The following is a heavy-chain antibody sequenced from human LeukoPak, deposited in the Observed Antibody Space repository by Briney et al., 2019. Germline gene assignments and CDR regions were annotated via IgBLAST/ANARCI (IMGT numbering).Heavy chain of an antibody. J-gene: IGHJ4*02. CDR2: ISGSGGST. CDR3: AKGSEGCSGGSCYSLTMDY. CDR1: GFTFSSYA. D-gene: IGHD2-15*01. V-gene: IGHV3-23*01. Sequence: GGSLRLSCAASGFTFSSYAMSWVRQAPGKGLEWVSAISGSGGSTYYADSVKGRFTISRDSSKNTLYLQMNSLRAEDTAVYYCAKGSEGCSGGSCYSLTMDYWGQGTLITVSS.